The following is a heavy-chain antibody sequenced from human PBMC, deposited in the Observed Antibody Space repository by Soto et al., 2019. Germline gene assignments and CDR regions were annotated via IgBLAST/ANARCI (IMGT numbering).Heavy chain of an antibody. V-gene: IGHV3-21*01. CDR2: VSSSSSYI. CDR3: ARGGDSSGSWPRY. CDR1: GFIFSSYS. J-gene: IGHJ4*02. D-gene: IGHD3-22*01. Sequence: GGSLRLSCAASGFIFSSYSMNWVRQAPGKGLEWVSSVSSSSSYIYYADSLKGRFTISRDNAKNSLYLQMNSLRVEDTAVYYCARGGDSSGSWPRYWGQGTLVTVSS.